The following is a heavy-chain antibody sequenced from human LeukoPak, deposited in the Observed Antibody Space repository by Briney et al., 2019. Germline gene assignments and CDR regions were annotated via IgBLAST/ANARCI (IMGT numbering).Heavy chain of an antibody. J-gene: IGHJ4*02. CDR1: VYSFTDYY. CDR3: ARDYSGSYTH. CDR2: IHPNSGDT. V-gene: IGHV1-2*06. Sequence: GASVKVSCKASVYSFTDYYIHWVRQAPGQGLEWVGLIHPNSGDTFYAQKFRGRVTMTRDTSINTAYMELDRLTSDDTAVYYCARDYSGSYTHWAQGTLVTVSS. D-gene: IGHD1-26*01.